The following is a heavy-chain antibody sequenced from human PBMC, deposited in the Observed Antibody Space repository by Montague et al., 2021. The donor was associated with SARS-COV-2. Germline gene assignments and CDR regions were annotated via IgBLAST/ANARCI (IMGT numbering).Heavy chain of an antibody. J-gene: IGHJ5*02. CDR2: MYYSGXT. Sequence: SETLSLTCTVSGGSISSSSYYWGWIRQPPGKGLEWIGSMYYSGXTXYXXXXKXRVTISVDTSKNQFSLKLSSVTAADTAVYYCARLWGSDIVLMVYAIKGWFDPWGQGTLVTVSS. CDR1: GGSISSSSYY. V-gene: IGHV4-39*01. D-gene: IGHD2-8*01. CDR3: ARLWGSDIVLMVYAIKGWFDP.